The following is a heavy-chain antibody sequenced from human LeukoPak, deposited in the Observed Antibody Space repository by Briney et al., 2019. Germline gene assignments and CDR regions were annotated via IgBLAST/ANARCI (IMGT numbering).Heavy chain of an antibody. D-gene: IGHD2-2*01. J-gene: IGHJ4*02. CDR1: GFTFSSFW. CDR3: ERGGSTSLKD. V-gene: IGHV3-74*01. CDR2: ICSDGSST. Sequence: PGGSLRLSCAASGFTFSSFWMHWVRQAPGQGLVWVSRICSDGSSTNYADSVKGRFTISRDNANNTLYLQMNSLRAEDTAVYYCERGGSTSLKDWGQGTLATVSS.